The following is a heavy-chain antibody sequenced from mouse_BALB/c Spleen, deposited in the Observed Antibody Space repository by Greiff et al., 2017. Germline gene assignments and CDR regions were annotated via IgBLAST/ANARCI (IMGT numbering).Heavy chain of an antibody. Sequence: EVQLQQSGAELVKPGASVKLSCTASGFNIKDTYMHWVKQRPEQGLEWIGRIDPANGNTKYDPKFQGKATITADTSSNTAYLQLSSLTSEDTAVYYCARSFYYYGSSPGWFAYWGQGTLVTVSA. CDR3: ARSFYYYGSSPGWFAY. CDR2: IDPANGNT. CDR1: GFNIKDTY. J-gene: IGHJ3*01. V-gene: IGHV14-3*02. D-gene: IGHD1-1*01.